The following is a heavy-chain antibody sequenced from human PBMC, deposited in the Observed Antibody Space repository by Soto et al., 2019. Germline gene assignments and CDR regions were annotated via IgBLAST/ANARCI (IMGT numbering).Heavy chain of an antibody. CDR3: ARSASGYIVLVPAANSNYFDY. CDR1: GFTFDDYA. D-gene: IGHD2-2*01. J-gene: IGHJ4*02. Sequence: GGSLRLSCAASGFTFDDYAMHWVRQAPGKGLEWVSGISWNSGSIGYADSVKGRFTISRDNAKNSLYLQMNSLRAEDTALYYCARSASGYIVLVPAANSNYFDYWGQGTLVTVSS. V-gene: IGHV3-9*01. CDR2: ISWNSGSI.